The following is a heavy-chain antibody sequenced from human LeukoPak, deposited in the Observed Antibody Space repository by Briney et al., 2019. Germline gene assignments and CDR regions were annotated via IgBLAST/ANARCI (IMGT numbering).Heavy chain of an antibody. V-gene: IGHV3-48*01. CDR3: ARGGEPPWGAFDI. Sequence: GGSLRLSCAASGFTFSSYSMNWVRQAPGKGLEWVSYISSSSSTIYYADSVKGRFTISRDNSKNTLYLQMNSLGAEDTAVYYCARGGEPPWGAFDIWGQGTMVTVSS. J-gene: IGHJ3*02. D-gene: IGHD3-16*01. CDR2: ISSSSSTI. CDR1: GFTFSSYS.